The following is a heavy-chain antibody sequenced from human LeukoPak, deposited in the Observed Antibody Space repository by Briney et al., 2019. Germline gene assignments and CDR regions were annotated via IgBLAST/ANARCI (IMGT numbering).Heavy chain of an antibody. V-gene: IGHV1-2*04. D-gene: IGHD5-12*01. CDR1: GYTFTGYY. J-gene: IGHJ4*02. CDR2: INPNSGGT. Sequence: ASVKVSCKASGYTFTGYYMHWVRQAPGQGLEWMGRINPNSGGTDYAQKFQGWVTMTRDTSTSTAYMELRSLRSDDTAVYYCARGMRGYSGYVHFDYWGQGTLVTVSS. CDR3: ARGMRGYSGYVHFDY.